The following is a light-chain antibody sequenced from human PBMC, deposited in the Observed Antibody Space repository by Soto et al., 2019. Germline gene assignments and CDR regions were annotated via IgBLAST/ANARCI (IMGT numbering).Light chain of an antibody. CDR3: QQYSQWPLT. V-gene: IGKV3-15*01. CDR2: GVS. CDR1: QSVTSN. J-gene: IGKJ4*01. Sequence: EIVMTQSPATLSVSPGERATLSCRASQSVTSNLAWYQQKPGQAPRLLMYGVSTRATGIPARFGSSGSATEFTLTISSLQSEDFAVYYCQQYSQWPLTFGGGTKVEIK.